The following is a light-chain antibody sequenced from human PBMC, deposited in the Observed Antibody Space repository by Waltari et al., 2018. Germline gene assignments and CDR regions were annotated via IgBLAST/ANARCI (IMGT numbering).Light chain of an antibody. CDR3: SSYTTSSAPGV. V-gene: IGLV2-14*01. CDR1: DSDVGAYDF. CDR2: EVS. J-gene: IGLJ1*01. Sequence: QSALTQPASVSGSPGRSITISCSGTDSDVGAYDFVYWYPQHPGKAPHLIIYEVSNRPSGISNRFSASQSGNTASLTISGLQAEDEADYYCSSYTTSSAPGVFGTGTRVTVL.